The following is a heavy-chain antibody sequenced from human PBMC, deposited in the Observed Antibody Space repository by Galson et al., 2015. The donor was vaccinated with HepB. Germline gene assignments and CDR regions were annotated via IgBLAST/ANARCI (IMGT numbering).Heavy chain of an antibody. Sequence: SVKVSCKVSGYTLTELSMHWVRQAPGKGLEWMRGFDPEDGETIYAQKFQGRVTMTEDTSTDTAYMKLSSLRSEDTAVYYCATDYPYGAFDIWGQGTMVTVSS. CDR1: GYTLTELS. CDR3: ATDYPYGAFDI. D-gene: IGHD4-17*01. J-gene: IGHJ3*02. V-gene: IGHV1-24*01. CDR2: FDPEDGET.